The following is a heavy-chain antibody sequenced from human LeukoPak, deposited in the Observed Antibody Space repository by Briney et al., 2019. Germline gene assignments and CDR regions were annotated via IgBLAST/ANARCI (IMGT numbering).Heavy chain of an antibody. V-gene: IGHV4-61*02. CDR1: GGSISSGSYY. D-gene: IGHD3-3*01. CDR2: IYTSGST. Sequence: SETLSLTCTVSGGSISSGSYYWSWIRQPAGKGLEWIGRIYTSGSTNYNPSLKSRVTISVDTSKNQFSLKLSSVTAADTAVYYCARGGVTIFGVVNNLNDAFDIWGQGTMVTVSS. CDR3: ARGGVTIFGVVNNLNDAFDI. J-gene: IGHJ3*02.